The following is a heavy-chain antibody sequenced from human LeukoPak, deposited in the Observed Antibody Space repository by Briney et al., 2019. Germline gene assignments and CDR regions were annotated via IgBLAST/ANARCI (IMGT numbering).Heavy chain of an antibody. D-gene: IGHD1-26*01. J-gene: IGHJ4*02. V-gene: IGHV4-39*01. Sequence: SETLSLTCTVSGASVSGSAYYWGRIRRPPGKGLEWIGNIYYSGSTYYNESLESRVTISIDTSKNQFSLKLNSVTAADTAMYYCAKSGGYGLIDYWGQGTLVTVSS. CDR1: GASVSGSAYY. CDR2: IYYSGST. CDR3: AKSGGYGLIDY.